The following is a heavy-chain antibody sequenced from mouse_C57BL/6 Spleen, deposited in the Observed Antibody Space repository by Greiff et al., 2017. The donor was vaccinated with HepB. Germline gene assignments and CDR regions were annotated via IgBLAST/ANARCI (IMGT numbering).Heavy chain of an antibody. D-gene: IGHD1-1*01. V-gene: IGHV1-5*01. CDR2: IYPGNSDT. CDR3: TLHYYGSSSFDY. CDR1: GYTFTSYW. J-gene: IGHJ2*01. Sequence: VQLQQSGTVLARPGASVKMSCKTSGYTFTSYWMHWVKQRPGQGLEWIGAIYPGNSDTSYNQKFKGKAKLTAVTSASTAYMELSSLTNEDSAVYYCTLHYYGSSSFDYWGQGTTLTVSS.